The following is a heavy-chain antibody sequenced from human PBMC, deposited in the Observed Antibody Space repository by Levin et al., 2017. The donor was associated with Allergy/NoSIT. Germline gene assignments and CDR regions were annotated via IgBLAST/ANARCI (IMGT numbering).Heavy chain of an antibody. J-gene: IGHJ3*02. CDR3: RSGTLSRRAFDI. CDR2: IYSGGST. CDR1: GFTVSSNY. Sequence: GESLKISCAASGFTVSSNYMSWVRQAPGKGLEWVSVIYSGGSTYYADSVKGRFTISRDNSKNTLYLQMNSLRAEDTAVYYCRSGTLSRRAFDIWGQGTMVTVSS. V-gene: IGHV3-53*01.